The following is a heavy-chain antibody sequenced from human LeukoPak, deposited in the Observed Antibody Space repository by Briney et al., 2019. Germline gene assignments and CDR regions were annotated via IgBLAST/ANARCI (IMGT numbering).Heavy chain of an antibody. CDR2: IIPIFGTA. D-gene: IGHD2-21*02. J-gene: IGHJ5*02. CDR1: GGTFSSYA. Sequence: EASVKVSCKASGGTFSSYAISWVRQAPGQGLEWMGGIIPIFGTANYAQKFQGRVTMTRNTSISTAYMELSSLRSEDTAVYYCARGPHRVVTAILGFDPWGQGTLVTVSS. V-gene: IGHV1-69*05. CDR3: ARGPHRVVTAILGFDP.